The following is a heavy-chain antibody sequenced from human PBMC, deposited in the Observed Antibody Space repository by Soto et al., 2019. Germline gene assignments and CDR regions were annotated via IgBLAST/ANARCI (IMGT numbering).Heavy chain of an antibody. CDR3: AGHSHKDY. J-gene: IGHJ4*02. CDR1: GFTFSSHA. Sequence: GGSLRLSCAVSGFTFSSHAMSWVRQAPGKGLEWVSLIYSTGSPFYADSVKDRFIISRDSSKNTLYLQMNSLRVEDTAVYYCAGHSHKDYWGQGALVTVSS. V-gene: IGHV3-66*04. CDR2: IYSTGSP.